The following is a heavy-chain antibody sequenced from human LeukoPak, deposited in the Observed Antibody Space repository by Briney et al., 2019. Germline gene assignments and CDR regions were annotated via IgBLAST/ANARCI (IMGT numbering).Heavy chain of an antibody. V-gene: IGHV4-39*01. CDR1: GGSISSRGFF. CDR3: AKRGTGSYYYGMDV. D-gene: IGHD3/OR15-3a*01. CDR2: LFYSGNT. J-gene: IGHJ6*02. Sequence: SETLSLTCTVSGGSISSRGFFWVWIRRPPGKGLEWIGSLFYSGNTYYNPSLKSRVTISVDTSQNQFSLKLTSVTAADTAVYYCAKRGTGSYYYGMDVWGQGTTVTVSS.